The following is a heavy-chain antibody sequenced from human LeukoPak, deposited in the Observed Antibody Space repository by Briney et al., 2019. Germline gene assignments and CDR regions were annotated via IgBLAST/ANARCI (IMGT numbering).Heavy chain of an antibody. D-gene: IGHD1-1*01. CDR2: IKQDGSER. V-gene: IGHV3-7*01. CDR1: GFSMSVYW. CDR3: AEGTTG. J-gene: IGHJ4*02. Sequence: GGSLRLSCEASGFSMSVYWMSWVRQAPGKGLEWVGNIKQDGSERNYVDSVKGRFTISRDNAKNSLYLQMNSLRAEDTAVYYCAEGTTGWGQGTLVTVSS.